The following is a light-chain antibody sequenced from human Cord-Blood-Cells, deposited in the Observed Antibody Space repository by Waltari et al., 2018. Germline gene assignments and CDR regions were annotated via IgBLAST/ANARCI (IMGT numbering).Light chain of an antibody. Sequence: DIQMTQSPSSLSASVGDRVTITCRASQSISSYLNWYQQKPGKAPKLLIYAASRLQSGVPSRFSGSGSGTDFTLTISSLQPEDFATYYCRQSYSTPWTFGQGTKVEIK. V-gene: IGKV1-39*01. J-gene: IGKJ1*01. CDR1: QSISSY. CDR3: RQSYSTPWT. CDR2: AAS.